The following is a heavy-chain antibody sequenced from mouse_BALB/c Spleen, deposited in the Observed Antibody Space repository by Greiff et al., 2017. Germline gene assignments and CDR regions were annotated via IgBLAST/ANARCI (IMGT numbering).Heavy chain of an antibody. CDR3: ARDYDYDGFAY. CDR1: GYSITSDYA. V-gene: IGHV3-2*02. D-gene: IGHD2-4*01. J-gene: IGHJ3*01. CDR2: ISYSGST. Sequence: VQLKESGPGLVKPSQSLSLTCTVTGYSITSDYAWNWIRQFPGNKLEWMGYISYSGSTSYNPSLKSRISITRDTSKNQFFLQLNSVTTEDTATYYCARDYDYDGFAYWGQGTLVTVSA.